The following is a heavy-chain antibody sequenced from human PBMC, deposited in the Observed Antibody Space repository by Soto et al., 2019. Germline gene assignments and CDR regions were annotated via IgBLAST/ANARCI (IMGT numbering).Heavy chain of an antibody. V-gene: IGHV4-30-2*01. CDR1: GGSINSSDYS. D-gene: IGHD3-22*01. Sequence: LSLTCAVSGGSINSSDYSWSWIRQPPGKGLEWIGFIYQSGSTYYSPSLKSRVTISLDRSKNQFSLKLSSVTAADTAVYYCAREVLYYDSSGYSWDDAFDIWGQGTLVTVSS. J-gene: IGHJ3*02. CDR2: IYQSGST. CDR3: AREVLYYDSSGYSWDDAFDI.